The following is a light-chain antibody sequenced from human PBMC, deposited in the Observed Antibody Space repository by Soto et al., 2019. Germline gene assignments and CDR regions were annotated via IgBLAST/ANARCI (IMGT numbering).Light chain of an antibody. J-gene: IGKJ5*01. V-gene: IGKV3-11*01. CDR2: AAS. CDR3: QQYGSSLT. Sequence: EIVLTQSPATLSLSPGERATLSCRASQTVTSSLAWYQQKPGQAPRLLIYAASNRATGIPARFSGSGSGTDFTLTISSLEPEDFAVYYCQQYGSSLTFGQGTRLEIK. CDR1: QTVTSS.